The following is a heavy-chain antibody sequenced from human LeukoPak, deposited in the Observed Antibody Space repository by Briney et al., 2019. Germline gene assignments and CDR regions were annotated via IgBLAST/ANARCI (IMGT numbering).Heavy chain of an antibody. J-gene: IGHJ6*03. CDR2: ISGSGGST. V-gene: IGHV3-23*01. D-gene: IGHD1-14*01. CDR1: GSTFSSYA. Sequence: GGSLRLSCAASGSTFSSYAMSWVRQAPGKGLEWVSAISGSGGSTYYADSVKGRFTISRDNSKNTLYLQMNSLRAEDTAVYYCAKDVNRFYYYYYYMDVWGKGTTVTVSS. CDR3: AKDVNRFYYYYYYMDV.